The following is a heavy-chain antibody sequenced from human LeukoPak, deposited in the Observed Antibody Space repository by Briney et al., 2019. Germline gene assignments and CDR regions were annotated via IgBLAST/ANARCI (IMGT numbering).Heavy chain of an antibody. V-gene: IGHV1-69*05. CDR3: ARESTTTYYYDSSGYYFFDY. Sequence: SVKVSCKASGGTFISYAISGVRQAAGQGLEWMGRIIPIFGTANYAQKFQGRVTITTDESTSTAYMELSSLRSEDTAVYYCARESTTTYYYDSSGYYFFDYWGQGTLVTVSS. D-gene: IGHD3-22*01. CDR1: GGTFISYA. J-gene: IGHJ4*02. CDR2: IIPIFGTA.